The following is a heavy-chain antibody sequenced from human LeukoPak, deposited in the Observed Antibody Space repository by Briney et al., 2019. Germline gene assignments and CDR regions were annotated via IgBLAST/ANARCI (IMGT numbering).Heavy chain of an antibody. V-gene: IGHV1-18*01. CDR3: ARDPSLARGGRTTQIDY. CDR1: GYTFTSYG. CDR2: ISAYNGNT. J-gene: IGHJ4*02. Sequence: ASVKVSCKASGYTFTSYGISWVRQAPGQGLEWMGWISAYNGNTNYAQKLQGRVTMTTDTSTSTAYMELRSLRSDDTAVYYCARDPSLARGGRTTQIDYWGQGTLVTVSS. D-gene: IGHD3-10*01.